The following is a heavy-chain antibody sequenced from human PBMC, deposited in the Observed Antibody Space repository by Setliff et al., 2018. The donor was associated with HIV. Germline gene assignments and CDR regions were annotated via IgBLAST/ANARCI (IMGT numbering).Heavy chain of an antibody. Sequence: SETLSLTCSVSSDSISSGSYYWSWIRQPPGKGLEWIGSIHESGSTHYNPSLKSRVTISVDTSKNQFSLKLSSVTAADTAVYYCGNQAVVPSHFYYYFYMDVWGKGTTVTVSS. V-gene: IGHV4-39*01. CDR1: SDSISSGSYY. CDR2: IHESGST. CDR3: GNQAVVPSHFYYYFYMDV. J-gene: IGHJ6*03. D-gene: IGHD2-2*01.